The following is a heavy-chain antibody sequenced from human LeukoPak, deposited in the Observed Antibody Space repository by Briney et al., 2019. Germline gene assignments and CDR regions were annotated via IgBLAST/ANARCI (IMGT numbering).Heavy chain of an antibody. J-gene: IGHJ5*02. CDR3: ARGGYCSGGSCFGLRSWFDP. D-gene: IGHD2-15*01. Sequence: ASVKVSCKASGGTFSSYAISWVRQAPGQGLEWMGGIIPIFGTANYAQKFQGRVTITADESTSTAYMELSSLRYEDTAVYYCARGGYCSGGSCFGLRSWFDPWGQGTLVTVSS. CDR2: IIPIFGTA. CDR1: GGTFSSYA. V-gene: IGHV1-69*13.